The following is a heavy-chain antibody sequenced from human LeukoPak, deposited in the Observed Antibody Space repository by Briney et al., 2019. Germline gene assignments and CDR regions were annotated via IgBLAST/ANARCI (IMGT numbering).Heavy chain of an antibody. CDR3: ATERTSTGDVWYFDL. J-gene: IGHJ2*01. D-gene: IGHD7-27*01. CDR2: FDPEDGET. Sequence: ASEKVSCKVSGYTLTELSIHWVRQAPGKGLEWMGGFDPEDGETIYAQKFQGRVTMTEDTSTDTAYMELSSLRSEDTAVYYCATERTSTGDVWYFDLWGRGTLVTVSS. CDR1: GYTLTELS. V-gene: IGHV1-24*01.